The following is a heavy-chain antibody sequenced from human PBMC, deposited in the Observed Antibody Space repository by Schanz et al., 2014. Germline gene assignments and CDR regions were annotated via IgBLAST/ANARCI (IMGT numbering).Heavy chain of an antibody. V-gene: IGHV4-38-2*01. CDR1: GFSFGSYA. J-gene: IGHJ5*02. D-gene: IGHD4-17*01. Sequence: VQLVESGGGLVQRGGSLRLSCAASGFSFGSYAMSWVRQAPGRGLEWIGSIFYSGSTYYNLSLKSRVSISVDTSKNQFPVKVKSGTAADTAVYYCARGEDHGDYERWANWFDPWGQGTRVIVSS. CDR3: ARGEDHGDYERWANWFDP. CDR2: IFYSGST.